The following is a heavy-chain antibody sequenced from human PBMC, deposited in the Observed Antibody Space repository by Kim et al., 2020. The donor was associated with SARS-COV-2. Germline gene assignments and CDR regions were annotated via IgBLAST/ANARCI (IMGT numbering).Heavy chain of an antibody. CDR3: ATKLILSIAVAGIDLDY. Sequence: SVKVSCKASGGTFSSYAISWVRQAPGQGLEWMGGIIPIFGTANYAQKFQGRVTITADESTSTAYMELSSLRSEDTAVYYCATKLILSIAVAGIDLDYWGQGTLVTVSS. V-gene: IGHV1-69*13. J-gene: IGHJ4*02. CDR2: IIPIFGTA. CDR1: GGTFSSYA. D-gene: IGHD6-19*01.